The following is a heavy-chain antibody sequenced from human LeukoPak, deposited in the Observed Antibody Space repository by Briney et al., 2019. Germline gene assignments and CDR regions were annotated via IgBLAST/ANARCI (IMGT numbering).Heavy chain of an antibody. Sequence: ASVKVSCKASGYTFTGYYMHWVRQAPGQGLEWMGWINPNSGGTNCAQKFQGRVTMTRDTSISTAYMELSRLRSDDTAVYYCARETRWELLQPVSAFDIWGQGTMVTVSS. D-gene: IGHD1-26*01. V-gene: IGHV1-2*02. CDR3: ARETRWELLQPVSAFDI. J-gene: IGHJ3*02. CDR1: GYTFTGYY. CDR2: INPNSGGT.